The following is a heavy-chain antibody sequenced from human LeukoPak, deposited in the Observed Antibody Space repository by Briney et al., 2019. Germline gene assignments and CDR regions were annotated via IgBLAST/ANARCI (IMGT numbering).Heavy chain of an antibody. V-gene: IGHV3-21*01. D-gene: IGHD3-22*01. Sequence: GGSLRLSCAASGFTSSSYSMNWVRQAPGKGLEWVSSISSSSSYIYYADSEKGRSTISRDNAKNSLYLQMNSLRAVDTAVYYCARDLYDSSGYYPGSTYDYWGQGTLVTVSS. CDR3: ARDLYDSSGYYPGSTYDY. CDR2: ISSSSSYI. J-gene: IGHJ4*02. CDR1: GFTSSSYS.